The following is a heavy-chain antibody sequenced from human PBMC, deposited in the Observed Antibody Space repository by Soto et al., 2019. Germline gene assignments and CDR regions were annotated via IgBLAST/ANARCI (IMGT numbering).Heavy chain of an antibody. CDR3: ATPLYTYWSGGGCGPPGYYYGMDV. J-gene: IGHJ6*02. Sequence: QVQLVQSGAEVKKPGSSVKVSCKASGGTFSSYAISWVRQAPGQGLEWMGGIIPIFGTANYAQKFQGRVTITADDSTTTAYMELSSLGSEDTAVYYWATPLYTYWSGGGCGPPGYYYGMDVWGQGTTVTVSS. CDR1: GGTFSSYA. CDR2: IIPIFGTA. V-gene: IGHV1-69*12. D-gene: IGHD2-15*01.